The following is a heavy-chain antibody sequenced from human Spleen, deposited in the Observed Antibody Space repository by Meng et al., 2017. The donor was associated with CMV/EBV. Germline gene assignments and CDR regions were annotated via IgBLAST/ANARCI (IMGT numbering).Heavy chain of an antibody. V-gene: IGHV3-30*02. D-gene: IGHD3-16*01. Sequence: GESLKISCAASGFTFDDYAMHWVRQAPGKGLEWVAFIRYDGSNKYYADSVKGRFTISRDNSKNTLYLQMNSLRAEDTAVYYCARDLVRYGMDVWGQGTTVTVSS. J-gene: IGHJ6*02. CDR3: ARDLVRYGMDV. CDR1: GFTFDDYA. CDR2: IRYDGSNK.